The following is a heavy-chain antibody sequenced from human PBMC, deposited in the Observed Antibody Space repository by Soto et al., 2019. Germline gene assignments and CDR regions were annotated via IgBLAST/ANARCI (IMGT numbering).Heavy chain of an antibody. CDR3: ARHAGTYYSTEMAV. CDR1: GGSFSTYA. CDR2: VIPILGTT. Sequence: QVQLVQSGAEVKKPGSSVKVSCKASGGSFSTYAISWVRHAPGQGLEWMGGVIPILGTTNNAQKFQGRVTITADESTGTAYMELASLRSEDTAMYYCARHAGTYYSTEMAVWGQGTTVTVSS. D-gene: IGHD1-1*01. V-gene: IGHV1-69*12. J-gene: IGHJ6*02.